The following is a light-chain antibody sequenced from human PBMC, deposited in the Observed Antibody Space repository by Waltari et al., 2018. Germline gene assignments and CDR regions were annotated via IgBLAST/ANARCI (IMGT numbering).Light chain of an antibody. CDR2: RNE. CDR3: AAWDDSLNGPV. Sequence: QSVLTQPPSASGTPGQRVTISCSGSSSNIGSNTVNWYLQLPGTAPKLLIYRNEQRPSGVPDRFPGSKSGTSASLAISGLQSEDEADYYCAAWDDSLNGPVFGGGTKLTVV. J-gene: IGLJ3*02. V-gene: IGLV1-44*01. CDR1: SSNIGSNT.